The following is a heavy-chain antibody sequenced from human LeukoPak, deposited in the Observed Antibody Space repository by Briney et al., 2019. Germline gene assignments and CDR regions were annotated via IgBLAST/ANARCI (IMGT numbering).Heavy chain of an antibody. Sequence: GGSLRLSCAASGFTFRSYAMSWVRQAPGKGLEWVSVISGSGGSTYYADSVKGRFTISRDNSKSTLYLQVNSLRAEDTAVYYCAKVRSMIVVVRDAFDIWGQGTMVTVSS. CDR3: AKVRSMIVVVRDAFDI. CDR1: GFTFRSYA. J-gene: IGHJ3*02. V-gene: IGHV3-23*01. CDR2: ISGSGGST. D-gene: IGHD3-22*01.